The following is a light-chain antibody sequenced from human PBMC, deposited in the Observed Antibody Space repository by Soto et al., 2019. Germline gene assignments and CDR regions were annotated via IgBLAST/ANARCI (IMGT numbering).Light chain of an antibody. J-gene: IGLJ2*01. CDR3: QVWDTSTVI. V-gene: IGLV3-9*01. Sequence: SYELTQPLSVSVALGQTARITCGGNNIGTKNVHWYQQKPGQAPVLVIYRDSNRPSGIPERFSGSNSGNTDTLTISRAQAGDEADYYCQVWDTSTVIFGGGTKLTVL. CDR2: RDS. CDR1: NIGTKN.